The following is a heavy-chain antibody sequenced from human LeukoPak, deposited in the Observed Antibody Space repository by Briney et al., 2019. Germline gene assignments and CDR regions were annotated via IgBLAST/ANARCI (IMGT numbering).Heavy chain of an antibody. V-gene: IGHV1-8*01. CDR1: GYTFTSYD. D-gene: IGHD3-9*01. J-gene: IGHJ3*02. CDR3: ARVDSSTDAFDI. CDR2: MNPNSGNT. Sequence: GASVKVSCTASGYTFTSYDINWVRQATGQGLEWMGWMNPNSGNTGYAQKFQGRVTMTRNTSISTAYMELSSLRSEDTAVYYCARVDSSTDAFDIWGQGTMVTVSS.